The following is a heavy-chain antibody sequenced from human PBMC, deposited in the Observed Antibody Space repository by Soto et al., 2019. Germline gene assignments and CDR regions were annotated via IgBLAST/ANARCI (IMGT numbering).Heavy chain of an antibody. D-gene: IGHD3-16*01. Sequence: QVQLVQSAAEVKKPGASVKVSCKASGYTFIRYGITWVRQAPGQGLEWMGWISPYNDYTIYAQKHEGRVPVTTDTSTRTVYMELRGLKSDGTAVYYCARGGYYDNSWGTLSHYGLDVWGQGTSVTVSS. J-gene: IGHJ6*02. CDR3: ARGGYYDNSWGTLSHYGLDV. V-gene: IGHV1-18*01. CDR1: GYTFIRYG. CDR2: ISPYNDYT.